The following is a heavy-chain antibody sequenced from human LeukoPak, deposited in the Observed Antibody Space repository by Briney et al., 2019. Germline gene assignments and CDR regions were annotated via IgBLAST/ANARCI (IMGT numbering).Heavy chain of an antibody. CDR1: GASISGYF. CDR3: ARQDYYDSSGFKGRAFDI. CDR2: VYGSGST. Sequence: SETLSLTCTVSGASISGYFWSWVRQPPGRGLEWIGYVYGSGSTVYNPSLKSRLTISLDTSKSHFSLKLSSVTAADTAVYYCARQDYYDSSGFKGRAFDIWGQGTMVAVSS. D-gene: IGHD3-22*01. J-gene: IGHJ3*02. V-gene: IGHV4-59*08.